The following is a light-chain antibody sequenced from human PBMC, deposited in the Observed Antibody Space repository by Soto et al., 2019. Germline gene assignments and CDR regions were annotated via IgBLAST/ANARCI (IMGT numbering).Light chain of an antibody. CDR3: QQRSNWPIFT. J-gene: IGKJ3*01. CDR2: DAA. CDR1: QSVSDF. Sequence: EIVLTQSPGTLSLFPGERATLSCRASQSVSDFLAWYQLKPGQAPRLLIYDAAKRAPGIPARFSGSGSGTDFTLTISSLEPEDSAVYYCQQRSNWPIFTFGPGTKV. V-gene: IGKV3-11*01.